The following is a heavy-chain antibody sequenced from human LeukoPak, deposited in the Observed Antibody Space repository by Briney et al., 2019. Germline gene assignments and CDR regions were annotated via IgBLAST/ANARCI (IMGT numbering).Heavy chain of an antibody. CDR3: ARDMRGDGFDI. J-gene: IGHJ3*02. Sequence: GGSLRLSCAASGCTFSTFWMTWIRQAPGKGLEWVANIRQDGSEKYYVDSVEGRFTISRDNAKKSLFLQMNSLRVEDTAVYYCARDMRGDGFDIWGQGTMVTVSS. D-gene: IGHD2-2*01. CDR1: GCTFSTFW. V-gene: IGHV3-7*04. CDR2: IRQDGSEK.